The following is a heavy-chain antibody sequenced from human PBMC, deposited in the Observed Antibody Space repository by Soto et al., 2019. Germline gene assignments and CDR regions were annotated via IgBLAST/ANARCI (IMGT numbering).Heavy chain of an antibody. D-gene: IGHD3-9*01. CDR2: ISAYNGNT. J-gene: IGHJ3*02. CDR1: GYTFTSYG. CDR3: ARDYDMLTGYYRAISYDAFDI. V-gene: IGHV1-18*01. Sequence: GASVKVSFKASGYTFTSYGISWVRQAPGQGLEWMGWISAYNGNTNYAQKLQGRVTMTTDTSTSTAYMELRSLRSDDTAVYYCARDYDMLTGYYRAISYDAFDIWGQGTMVTVSS.